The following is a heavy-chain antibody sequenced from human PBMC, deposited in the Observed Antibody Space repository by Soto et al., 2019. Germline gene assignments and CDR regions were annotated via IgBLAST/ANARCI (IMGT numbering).Heavy chain of an antibody. CDR3: SLIRRFSSSYDGFDV. J-gene: IGHJ4*02. CDR2: IDWDDDK. D-gene: IGHD6-6*01. V-gene: IGHV2-70*01. Sequence: SGPTLVNPTQTLTLTCTFSGFSLSTSGMCVSWIRQPPGKALEWLALIDWDDDKYYSTSLKTRLTISKDTSKNQVVLTMTNMDPVHTATYYFSLIRRFSSSYDGFDVLGQGTRVTVAS. CDR1: GFSLSTSGMC.